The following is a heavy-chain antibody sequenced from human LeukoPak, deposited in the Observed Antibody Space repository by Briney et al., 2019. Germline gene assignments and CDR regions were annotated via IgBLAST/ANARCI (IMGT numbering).Heavy chain of an antibody. D-gene: IGHD5-24*01. V-gene: IGHV3-21*01. CDR1: GFTFSSYE. Sequence: PGGPLRLSCAASGFTFSSYEMTWVRQAPGKGLEWVSSISSSSYIYYSDSVKGRFTISRDNAKNSLFLEMNSLRAEDTAVYYCARGRRDGYNLIDAFDIWGLGSMVTVSS. CDR3: ARGRRDGYNLIDAFDI. CDR2: ISSSSYI. J-gene: IGHJ3*02.